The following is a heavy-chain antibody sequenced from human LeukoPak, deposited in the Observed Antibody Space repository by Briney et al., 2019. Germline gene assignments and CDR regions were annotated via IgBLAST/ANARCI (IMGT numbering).Heavy chain of an antibody. D-gene: IGHD6-13*01. CDR1: GFTFSSYD. V-gene: IGHV3-13*01. CDR3: ARAAYSSTWYSRYFDL. Sequence: GGSLRLSCAASGFTFSSYDIHWVRQATGKGLEWVSGIGTAGEIYYPGSVRGRFTISRENAKNSLYLQMNSLRAGDTAVYYCARAAYSSTWYSRYFDLWGRGTLVTVSS. CDR2: IGTAGEI. J-gene: IGHJ2*01.